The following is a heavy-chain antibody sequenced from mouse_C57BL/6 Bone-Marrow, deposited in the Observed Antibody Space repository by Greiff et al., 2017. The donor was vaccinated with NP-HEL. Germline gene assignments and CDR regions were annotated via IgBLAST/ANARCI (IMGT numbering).Heavy chain of an antibody. Sequence: QVQLQQSGPGLVAPSQSLSITCTVSGFSLTSYGVHWVRQPPGKGLEWLVVIWSDGRTTYNSALKSRLSISKDNSKSQVFLKMNSLQTDDTAMYYCARHCSRYWYFDVWGTGTTVTVSS. J-gene: IGHJ1*03. V-gene: IGHV2-6-1*01. CDR1: GFSLTSYG. D-gene: IGHD1-1*01. CDR3: ARHCSRYWYFDV. CDR2: IWSDGRT.